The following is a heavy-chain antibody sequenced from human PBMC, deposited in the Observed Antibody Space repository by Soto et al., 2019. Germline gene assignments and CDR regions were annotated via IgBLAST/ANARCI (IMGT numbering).Heavy chain of an antibody. D-gene: IGHD2-21*01. CDR2: IIPKLGSA. CDR1: GGGNLRDYR. J-gene: IGHJ4*02. V-gene: IGHV1-69*01. Sequence: QVQLVQSGAEVKKPGSSVQVSCKASGGGNLRDYRTTWVRQAPGQGLEWMGGIIPKLGSANYAQNFQGRVTITADESTSTVYRELRSLRSEDTAVYYCARGGDVYNFGAVYWGQGTPVTVSS. CDR3: ARGGDVYNFGAVY.